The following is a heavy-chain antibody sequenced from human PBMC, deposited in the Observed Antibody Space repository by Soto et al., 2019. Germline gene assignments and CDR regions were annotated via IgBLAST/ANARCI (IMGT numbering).Heavy chain of an antibody. Sequence: PSETLSLTCTVSGGSISSSSYYWGWIRQPPGKGLEWIGSIYYSGSTYYNPSLKSRVTISVDTSKNQFSLKLSSVTAADTAVYCCARHKKVTIFGVVTWFDPWGQGTLVTVSS. V-gene: IGHV4-39*01. D-gene: IGHD3-3*01. CDR1: GGSISSSSYY. CDR3: ARHKKVTIFGVVTWFDP. CDR2: IYYSGST. J-gene: IGHJ5*02.